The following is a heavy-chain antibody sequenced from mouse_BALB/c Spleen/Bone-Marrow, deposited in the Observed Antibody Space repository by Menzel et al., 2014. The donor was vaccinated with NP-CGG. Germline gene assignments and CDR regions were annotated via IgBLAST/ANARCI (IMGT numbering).Heavy chain of an antibody. J-gene: IGHJ1*01. D-gene: IGHD1-1*01. CDR2: INNNGGST. CDR3: ARVYGWYFDV. Sequence: EVQLVESGGGLVQPGGSLKLSCVASGFTFSSYGMSWVRQTPDKRLESVATINNNGGSTYYPDSVKGQLTISRDNAKNTLYLQMSSLKSEDTAMYYCARVYGWYFDVWGAGTTVTVSS. CDR1: GFTFSSYG. V-gene: IGHV5-6-3*01.